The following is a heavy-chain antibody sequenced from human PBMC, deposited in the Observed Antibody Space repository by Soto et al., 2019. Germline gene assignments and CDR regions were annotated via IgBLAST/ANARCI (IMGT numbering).Heavy chain of an antibody. D-gene: IGHD5-12*01. CDR3: TRLKIVATIGDY. V-gene: IGHV3-49*03. Sequence: GGSLRLSCIASGFTFGDFAMSWFRQAPGKGLEWVGFIRSKAYGGTVNYAASMTGRVTISRDDYKSITYLQMNSLKAEDTAVYYCTRLKIVATIGDYWGQGTLVTVS. CDR1: GFTFGDFA. CDR2: IRSKAYGGTV. J-gene: IGHJ4*02.